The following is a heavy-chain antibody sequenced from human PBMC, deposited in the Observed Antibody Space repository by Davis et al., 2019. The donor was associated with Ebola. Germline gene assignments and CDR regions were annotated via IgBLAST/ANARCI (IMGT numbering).Heavy chain of an antibody. Sequence: PGGSLRLSCAASGFTFSRYAMSWVRQAPGKGLEWVSGISGSGGSTYYADSVKGRFTISRDNAKNSLYLQLNSLRDEDTAVYYCARDDSGSSYFDYWGQGTLVTVSS. CDR3: ARDDSGSSYFDY. D-gene: IGHD1-26*01. J-gene: IGHJ4*02. CDR2: ISGSGGST. V-gene: IGHV3-23*01. CDR1: GFTFSRYA.